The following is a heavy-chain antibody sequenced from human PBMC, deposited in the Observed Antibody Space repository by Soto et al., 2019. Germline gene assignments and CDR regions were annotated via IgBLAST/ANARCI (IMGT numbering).Heavy chain of an antibody. V-gene: IGHV3-15*01. CDR3: TTDRGDDGGNTTRRPDY. J-gene: IGHJ4*02. Sequence: GGSLRLSYASSGCTFSNAWMSWVLQAPGKGLEWVGRIKSKTDGGTTDYAAPVKGRFTISRDDSKNTLYLQMNSLKTEDTAGYYCTTDRGDDGGNTTRRPDYRGKGSLVTV. CDR1: GCTFSNAW. CDR2: IKSKTDGGTT. D-gene: IGHD4-17*01.